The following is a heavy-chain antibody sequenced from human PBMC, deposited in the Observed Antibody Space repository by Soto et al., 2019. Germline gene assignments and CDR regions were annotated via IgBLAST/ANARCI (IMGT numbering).Heavy chain of an antibody. CDR2: ISSSSSYI. CDR3: ASAGRLVPAAPYGMDV. CDR1: GFTFSSYS. D-gene: IGHD2-2*01. J-gene: IGHJ6*02. Sequence: GGSLRLSCAASGFTFSSYSMNWVRQAPGKGLEWVSSISSSSSYIYYADSVKGRFTISRDNAKNSLYLQMNSLRAEDTAVYYCASAGRLVPAAPYGMDVWGQGTTVTVSS. V-gene: IGHV3-21*01.